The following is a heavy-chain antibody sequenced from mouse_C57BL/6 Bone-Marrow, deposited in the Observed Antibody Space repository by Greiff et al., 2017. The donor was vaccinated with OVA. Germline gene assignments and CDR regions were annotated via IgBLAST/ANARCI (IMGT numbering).Heavy chain of an antibody. V-gene: IGHV1-7*01. CDR3: ARYYYGSSYGYYAMGY. CDR2: INPSSGYP. CDR1: GYTFTSYW. J-gene: IGHJ4*01. Sequence: QVQLQQSGAELAKPGASVKLSCKASGYTFTSYWMHWVKQRPGQGLEWIGYINPSSGYPKYNQKFKDKATLTADKSSSTAYMQLSSLTYEDSAVYYCARYYYGSSYGYYAMGYWGQGTSVTVSS. D-gene: IGHD1-1*01.